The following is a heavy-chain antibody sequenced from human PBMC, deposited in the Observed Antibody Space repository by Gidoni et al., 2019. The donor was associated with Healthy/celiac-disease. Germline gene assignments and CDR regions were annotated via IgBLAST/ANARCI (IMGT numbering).Heavy chain of an antibody. CDR2: ISYDGSNK. CDR1: AFTFSSYA. J-gene: IGHJ4*02. V-gene: IGHV3-30*04. D-gene: IGHD1-26*01. Sequence: QVQPVESGGGVVQPGRSLRLSCAASAFTFSSYAMPWVRQAPGKGLEWVAVISYDGSNKYYADSVKSRFTISRDNSKNTLYLQMNSLGAEDTAVYYCARGSEWELLQPDYWGQGTLVTVSS. CDR3: ARGSEWELLQPDY.